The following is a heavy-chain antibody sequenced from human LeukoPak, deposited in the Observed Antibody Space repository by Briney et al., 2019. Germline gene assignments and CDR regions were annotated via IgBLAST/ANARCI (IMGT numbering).Heavy chain of an antibody. Sequence: PSETLSLTCAVYGGSFSGYYRSWIRQPPGKGLEWIGEINHSGSTNYNPSLKSRVTISVDTSKNQFSLKLSSVTAADTAVYYCASGPNVYGDYADYWGQGTLVTVSS. CDR2: INHSGST. V-gene: IGHV4-34*01. CDR1: GGSFSGYY. CDR3: ASGPNVYGDYADY. D-gene: IGHD4-17*01. J-gene: IGHJ4*02.